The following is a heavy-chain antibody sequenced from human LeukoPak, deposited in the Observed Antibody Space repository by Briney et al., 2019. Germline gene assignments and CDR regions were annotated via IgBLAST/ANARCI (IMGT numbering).Heavy chain of an antibody. D-gene: IGHD1-14*01. CDR2: IFGSGDVT. Sequence: GGSLRLSCAGSGFSFSTYTMNWVRQAPGKGLEWVSGIFGSGDVTYYADSVKGRFTTSRDNSKNTVYLQMNSLRDEDTAVYYCAKDRAPDSRWDIDYWGQGTLVTVSS. CDR3: AKDRAPDSRWDIDY. V-gene: IGHV3-23*01. CDR1: GFSFSTYT. J-gene: IGHJ4*02.